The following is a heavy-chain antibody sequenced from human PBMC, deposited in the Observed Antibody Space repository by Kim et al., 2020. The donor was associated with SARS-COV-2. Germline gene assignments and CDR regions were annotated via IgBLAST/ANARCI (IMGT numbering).Heavy chain of an antibody. CDR3: ATKRARYCSSTSCYFDDLGAFGFDY. J-gene: IGHJ4*02. V-gene: IGHV1-69*13. D-gene: IGHD2-2*01. CDR2: IIPIFGTA. Sequence: SVKVSCKASGGTFSSYAISWVRQAPGQGLEWMGGIIPIFGTANYAQKFQGRVTITADESTSTAYMELSSLRSEDTAVYYCATKRARYCSSTSCYFDDLGAFGFDYWGQGTLVTVSS. CDR1: GGTFSSYA.